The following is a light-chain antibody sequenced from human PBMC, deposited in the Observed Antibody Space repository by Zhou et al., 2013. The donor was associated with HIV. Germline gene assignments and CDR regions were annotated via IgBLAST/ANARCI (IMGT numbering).Light chain of an antibody. CDR1: QDISNS. J-gene: IGKJ2*01. CDR2: AAS. Sequence: DIQMTQSPSSLSASVGDRVTITCRASQDISNSLAWLQQRPGKAPKSVIYAASNVRTGVHQSSAAVDLGQISVSPSTACSLRFATYYCLQYHTYPYTFGQGTKLEI. CDR3: LQYHTYPYT. V-gene: IGKV1-16*02.